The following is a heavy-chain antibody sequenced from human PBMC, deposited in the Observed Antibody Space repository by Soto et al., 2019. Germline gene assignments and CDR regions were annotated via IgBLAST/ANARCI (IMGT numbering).Heavy chain of an antibody. Sequence: GGSLRLSCAASGFTFSSYWMSWVRQAPGKGLEWVANINQDGSEKYYVDSVKGRFTISRDNAKNSLYLQMNSLRAEDSAVYYGSRASALNSSGWYYYYGMDVWGQGTTVTVSS. J-gene: IGHJ6*02. CDR1: GFTFSSYW. D-gene: IGHD6-19*01. V-gene: IGHV3-7*01. CDR2: INQDGSEK. CDR3: SRASALNSSGWYYYYGMDV.